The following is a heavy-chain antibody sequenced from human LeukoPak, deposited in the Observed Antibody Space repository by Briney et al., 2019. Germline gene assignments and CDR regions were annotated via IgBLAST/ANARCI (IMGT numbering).Heavy chain of an antibody. CDR2: IYYSGST. CDR3: ARIEYTRSSSARNYFDP. CDR1: GGSISGNY. Sequence: PSETLSLTCTVSGGSISGNYWSWIRQPPGKGLEWIGYIYYSGSTNYNPSLKSRVTISVDTSNNQFSLKLSSVTAADTAVYYCARIEYTRSSSARNYFDPWGQGTRVTVSS. J-gene: IGHJ5*02. D-gene: IGHD6-6*01. V-gene: IGHV4-59*01.